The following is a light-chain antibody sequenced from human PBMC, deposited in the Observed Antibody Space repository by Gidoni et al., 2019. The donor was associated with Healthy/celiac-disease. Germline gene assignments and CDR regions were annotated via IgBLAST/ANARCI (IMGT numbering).Light chain of an antibody. CDR2: AAS. CDR3: QQDNNWPRT. J-gene: IGKJ1*01. CDR1: QSVSSN. Sequence: EILMTQSPATLSVSPVESATLSCRASQSVSSNLAWYQQKHGQAPRLLIYAASTRATGIPARFSGRGSGTEFTLTISSLQSEDFAVYYCQQDNNWPRTFGQGTKVEIK. V-gene: IGKV3-15*01.